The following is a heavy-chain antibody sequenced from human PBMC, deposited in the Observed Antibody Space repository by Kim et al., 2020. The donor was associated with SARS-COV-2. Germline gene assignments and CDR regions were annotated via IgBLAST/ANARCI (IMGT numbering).Heavy chain of an antibody. D-gene: IGHD2-2*01. Sequence: GSLRLSCAASGFTFSGYYMSWIRQAPGKGLEWVSYISSISNYTNYADSVKGRFTISRDNVKNSLYLEMNSLRAEDTAVYYCARGLYCSSTSCYEFDSWGQGTLVTVSS. J-gene: IGHJ5*01. CDR1: GFTFSGYY. CDR2: ISSISNYT. CDR3: ARGLYCSSTSCYEFDS. V-gene: IGHV3-11*05.